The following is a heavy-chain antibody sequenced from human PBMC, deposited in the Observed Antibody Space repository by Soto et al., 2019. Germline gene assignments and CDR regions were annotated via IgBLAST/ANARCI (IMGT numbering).Heavy chain of an antibody. D-gene: IGHD4-17*01. CDR1: GFTFSSYE. Sequence: GGSLRLSXAASGFTFSSYEMNWVRQAPGKGLEWVSYISSSGSTIYYADSVKGRFTISRDNAKNSLYLQMNSLRAEDTAVYYCATLPDSGGAFDIWGQGTMVTVSS. CDR3: ATLPDSGGAFDI. V-gene: IGHV3-48*03. CDR2: ISSSGSTI. J-gene: IGHJ3*02.